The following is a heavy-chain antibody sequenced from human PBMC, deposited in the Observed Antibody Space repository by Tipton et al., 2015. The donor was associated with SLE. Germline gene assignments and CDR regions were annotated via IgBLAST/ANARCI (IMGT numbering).Heavy chain of an antibody. D-gene: IGHD7-27*01. CDR2: TYYMSKWYN. Sequence: LRLSCAISGDSVSSNSAAWNWIRQSPSRGLEWLGRTYYMSKWYNDYAVSVKSRIIINPDTSKNQFSLKLSSVTAADTAVYYCARDPNGGYGSFDYWGLGALVTVSS. CDR3: ARDPNGGYGSFDY. CDR1: GDSVSSNSAA. V-gene: IGHV6-1*01. J-gene: IGHJ4*02.